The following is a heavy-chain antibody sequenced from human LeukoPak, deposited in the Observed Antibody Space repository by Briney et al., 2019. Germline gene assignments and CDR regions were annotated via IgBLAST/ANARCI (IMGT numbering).Heavy chain of an antibody. Sequence: GGSLRLSCAASGFTLSNYAMNWVRQAPGKGLEWVSSINGSGDKTYYADSVKGRFTISRDNSKNTLYLQMNSLRAEDTAVYYCAKPARTDYADYWGQGTLVTVPS. CDR2: INGSGDKT. CDR3: AKPARTDYADY. CDR1: GFTLSNYA. J-gene: IGHJ4*02. D-gene: IGHD1-14*01. V-gene: IGHV3-23*01.